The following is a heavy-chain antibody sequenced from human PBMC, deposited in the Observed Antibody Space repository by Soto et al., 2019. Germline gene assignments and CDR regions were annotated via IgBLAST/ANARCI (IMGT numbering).Heavy chain of an antibody. CDR3: AREDWAYDWSGNYYYYGMDV. Sequence: SETLSLTCTVSGGSISSYYWSWIRQPPGKGLEWIGYIYYSGSTNYNHSLKSRVTISVDTSKNQFSLKLSSVTAADTAVYYCAREDWAYDWSGNYYYYGMDVWGQGTTVTVSS. J-gene: IGHJ6*02. CDR2: IYYSGST. V-gene: IGHV4-59*01. D-gene: IGHD3-3*01. CDR1: GGSISSYY.